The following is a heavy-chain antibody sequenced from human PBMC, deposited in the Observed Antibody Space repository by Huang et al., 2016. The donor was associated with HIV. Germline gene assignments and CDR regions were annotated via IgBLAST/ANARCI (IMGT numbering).Heavy chain of an antibody. CDR3: VRDPRIQSWLNYFDY. Sequence: EVQLVESGGGLVQPGGSLRLSCAASGFTFSSYWLHWVRQAPGKGLVCVSRINSAGSRSGDAYSVKGRFTIARDNAKTTLYLQMNSLRAEDTAVYYCVRDPRIQSWLNYFDYWGQGTLVSVSS. J-gene: IGHJ4*02. CDR2: INSAGSRS. D-gene: IGHD3-22*01. V-gene: IGHV3-74*01. CDR1: GFTFSSYW.